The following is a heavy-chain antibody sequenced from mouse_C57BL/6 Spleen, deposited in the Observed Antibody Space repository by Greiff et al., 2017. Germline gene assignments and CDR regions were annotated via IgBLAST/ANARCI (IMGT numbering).Heavy chain of an antibody. D-gene: IGHD2-1*01. V-gene: IGHV1-69*01. CDR3: ARGGYYCNYSNY. Sequence: QVQLQQPGAELVMPGASVKLSCKASGYTFTSYWMHWVKQRPGQGLEWIGEIDPSDSYTNYNQKFKGKSTLTVDKSSSTAYMQLSSLTSADSAVYCCARGGYYCNYSNYWGQGTTLTVSS. CDR1: GYTFTSYW. J-gene: IGHJ2*01. CDR2: IDPSDSYT.